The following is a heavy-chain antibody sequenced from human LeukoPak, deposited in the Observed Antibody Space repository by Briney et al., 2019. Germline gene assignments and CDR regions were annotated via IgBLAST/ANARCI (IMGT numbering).Heavy chain of an antibody. V-gene: IGHV1-18*01. D-gene: IGHD6-13*01. CDR1: GYIFTNYG. CDR2: ISAHKGNT. Sequence: ASVKVSCKTSGYIFTNYGFSWVRQAPGQGLEWMGWISAHKGNTNYAQKFQGRFTMTTDTSTSTAYMELRGLRSDDTAVYYCARDRVQQLVHYFDYWGQGTLVTVSS. J-gene: IGHJ4*02. CDR3: ARDRVQQLVHYFDY.